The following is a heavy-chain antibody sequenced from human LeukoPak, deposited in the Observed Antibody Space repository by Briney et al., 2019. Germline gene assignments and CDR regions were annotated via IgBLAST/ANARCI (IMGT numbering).Heavy chain of an antibody. CDR3: ARGYCSGSRCSRKADAFDI. V-gene: IGHV3-72*01. J-gene: IGHJ3*02. Sequence: PGGSLRLSCAASGFILSDHYMDWVRQAPGKGLEWVGRSRNKADSYTIEYAASVKGRFTISRDDSKNSLYLQLNSLKTEDTAVYYCARGYCSGSRCSRKADAFDIWGQGTMVTVSS. CDR2: SRNKADSYTI. CDR1: GFILSDHY. D-gene: IGHD2-15*01.